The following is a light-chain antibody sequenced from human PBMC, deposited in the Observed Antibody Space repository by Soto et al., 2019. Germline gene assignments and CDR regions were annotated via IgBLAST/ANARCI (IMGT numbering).Light chain of an antibody. CDR2: KAS. J-gene: IGKJ1*01. V-gene: IGKV1-5*03. Sequence: SQMTQSPSTLSAYVGDRVTITCRASQSISSWLAWYQQKPGKAPKLLIYKASSLESGVPSRFSGSGSGTEFTLTISSLQPDDFATYYCQQYNSYSGTFGQGTKVDI. CDR1: QSISSW. CDR3: QQYNSYSGT.